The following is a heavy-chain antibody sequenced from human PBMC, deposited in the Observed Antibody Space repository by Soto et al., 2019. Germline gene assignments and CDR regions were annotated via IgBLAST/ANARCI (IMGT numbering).Heavy chain of an antibody. V-gene: IGHV4-31*03. Sequence: SETLSLTCTVSGGSISSGGYYWSWIRQHPGKGLEWIGYIYYSGSTYYNPSLKSRVTISVDTSKNQFSLKLSSVTAADTAVYYCAREARIAASFLGNYYYGMDVWGQGTTVTVSS. CDR1: GGSISSGGYY. J-gene: IGHJ6*02. CDR3: AREARIAASFLGNYYYGMDV. CDR2: IYYSGST. D-gene: IGHD6-13*01.